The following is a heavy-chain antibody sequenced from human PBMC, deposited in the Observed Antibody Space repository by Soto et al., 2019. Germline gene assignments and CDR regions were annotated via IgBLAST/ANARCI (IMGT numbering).Heavy chain of an antibody. CDR2: ISAYNGNT. V-gene: IGHV1-18*01. Sequence: GASVKVSCKASGYTFTSYGISWVRQAPGQGLEWMGWISAYNGNTNYAQKLQGRVTMATDTSTSTAYMELRSLRSDDTAVYYCARDPQLHLGELSPNWFDPWGQGTLVTVSS. CDR3: ARDPQLHLGELSPNWFDP. J-gene: IGHJ5*02. D-gene: IGHD3-16*02. CDR1: GYTFTSYG.